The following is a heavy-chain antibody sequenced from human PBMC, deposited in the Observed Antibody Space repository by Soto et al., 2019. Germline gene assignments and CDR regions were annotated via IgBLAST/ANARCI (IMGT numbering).Heavy chain of an antibody. CDR1: GYTFTSYG. CDR3: ARVRGVPATLYYIDY. J-gene: IGHJ4*02. Sequence: ASVKVSCKASGYTFTSYGISWVRQAPGQGLEWMGWISAYNGNTNYAQKLQGRVTMTTDTSTSTAYMQLRSLRSDDTAVYYCARVRGVPATLYYIDYWGQGTLVTVSS. D-gene: IGHD2-2*01. V-gene: IGHV1-18*01. CDR2: ISAYNGNT.